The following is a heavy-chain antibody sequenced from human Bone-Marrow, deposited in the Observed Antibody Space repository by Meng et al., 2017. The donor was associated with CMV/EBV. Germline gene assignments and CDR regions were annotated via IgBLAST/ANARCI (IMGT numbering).Heavy chain of an antibody. J-gene: IGHJ4*02. CDR2: IYSGGST. V-gene: IGHV3-53*01. CDR1: GFTVSSNY. D-gene: IGHD3-3*01. Sequence: GGSLRLSCAASGFTVSSNYMSWVRQAPGKGLEWVSVIYSGGSTYYADSVKGRFTISRDNSKNTLYLQMNSLRAEDTAVYYCARVDGDFWSGYFCDYWGPGKLVNVSS. CDR3: ARVDGDFWSGYFCDY.